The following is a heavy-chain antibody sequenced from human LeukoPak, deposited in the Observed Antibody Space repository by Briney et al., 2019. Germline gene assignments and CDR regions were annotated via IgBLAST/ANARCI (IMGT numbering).Heavy chain of an antibody. CDR1: GGSISSSSYY. J-gene: IGHJ4*02. V-gene: IGHV4-39*01. D-gene: IGHD5-18*01. Sequence: PSETLSLTCTVSGGSISSSSYYWGWLRQPPGKGLEWIGSIYYSGSTYYNPSLKSRVTISVDTSKNQFSLKLGSVTAADTAVYYCASSSTAMVTPFDYWGQGTLVTVSS. CDR2: IYYSGST. CDR3: ASSSTAMVTPFDY.